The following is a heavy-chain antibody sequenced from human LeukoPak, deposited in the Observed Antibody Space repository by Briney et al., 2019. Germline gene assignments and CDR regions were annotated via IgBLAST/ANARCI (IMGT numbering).Heavy chain of an antibody. V-gene: IGHV3-7*01. CDR3: ARFDVDTAMVKEIYYFDY. D-gene: IGHD5-18*01. CDR2: IKQDGSEK. J-gene: IGHJ4*02. CDR1: GFTFSSYW. Sequence: GGSLRLSCAASGFTFSSYWMSWVRQAPGKGLEWVANIKQDGSEKYYVDSVKGRFTISRDNAKNSLYLQMNSLRAEDTAVYYCARFDVDTAMVKEIYYFDYWGQGTLVTVSS.